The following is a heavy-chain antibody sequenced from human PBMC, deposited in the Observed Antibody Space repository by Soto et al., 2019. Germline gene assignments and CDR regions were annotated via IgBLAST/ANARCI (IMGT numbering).Heavy chain of an antibody. CDR3: ARTAPMDAGDKYYYDF. J-gene: IGHJ4*02. CDR2: IIPFFGTA. V-gene: IGHV1-69*13. D-gene: IGHD3-16*01. Sequence: GASVQVSCKTSGGTFSTFGISWVRQAPGQGLEWMGGIIPFFGTAEYSQKFEDRITITADESTNTVYMDLRSLTSEDTAIYYCARTAPMDAGDKYYYDFWGQGALVTVSS. CDR1: GGTFSTFG.